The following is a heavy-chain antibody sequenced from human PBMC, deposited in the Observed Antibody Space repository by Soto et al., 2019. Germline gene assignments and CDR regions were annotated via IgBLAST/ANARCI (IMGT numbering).Heavy chain of an antibody. V-gene: IGHV3-33*01. CDR3: ARELYYYGSGSYYRPTHYYYGMDV. D-gene: IGHD3-10*01. CDR1: GFTFSSYG. CDR2: IWYDGSNK. Sequence: GGSLRLSCAASGFTFSSYGMHWVRQAPGKGLEWVAVIWYDGSNKYYADSVKGRFTISRDNSKNTLYLQMNSLRAEETAVYYCARELYYYGSGSYYRPTHYYYGMDVWGQGTTVTVSS. J-gene: IGHJ6*02.